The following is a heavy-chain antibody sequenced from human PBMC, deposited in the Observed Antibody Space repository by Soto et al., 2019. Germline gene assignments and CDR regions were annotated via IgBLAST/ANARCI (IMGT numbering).Heavy chain of an antibody. V-gene: IGHV4-4*02. Sequence: SETLSLTCAVSGGSISSSNWWSFVRQPPGKGLEWIGEIYHSGSTNYNPSLKSRVTISVDKSKNQFSLKLSSVTAADTAVYYCARFVIVVVPAARTPPYGMDVWGQGTTVTVSS. CDR3: ARFVIVVVPAARTPPYGMDV. CDR2: IYHSGST. J-gene: IGHJ6*02. D-gene: IGHD2-2*01. CDR1: GGSISSSNW.